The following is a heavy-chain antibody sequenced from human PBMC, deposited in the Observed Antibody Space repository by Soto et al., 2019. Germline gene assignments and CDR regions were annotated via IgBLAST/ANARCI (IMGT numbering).Heavy chain of an antibody. Sequence: GGTLRLSCAASGFTFSSSEMNCVRLAPGKGLEWVSYISSSGSTIYYADSVKGRFTTSRDNAKNSLYLQMNSLRAEDSACYYCVRWCWGTGGGIAVCGQGTSVTVS. J-gene: IGHJ6*02. V-gene: IGHV3-48*03. CDR2: ISSSGSTI. D-gene: IGHD7-27*01. CDR3: VRWCWGTGGGIAV. CDR1: GFTFSSSE.